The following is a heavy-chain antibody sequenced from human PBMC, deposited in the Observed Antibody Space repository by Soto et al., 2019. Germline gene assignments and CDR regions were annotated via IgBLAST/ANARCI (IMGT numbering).Heavy chain of an antibody. D-gene: IGHD3-3*01. Sequence: ASETLSLTCTVSGGSVSSGSYYWSWIRQPPGKGLEWIGYIYYSGSTNYNPSLKSRVTISVDTSKNQFSLKLSSVTAADTAVYYCARHFPNYDFSDIWGQGTMVTVSS. CDR2: IYYSGST. CDR3: ARHFPNYDFSDI. CDR1: GGSVSSGSYY. J-gene: IGHJ3*02. V-gene: IGHV4-61*01.